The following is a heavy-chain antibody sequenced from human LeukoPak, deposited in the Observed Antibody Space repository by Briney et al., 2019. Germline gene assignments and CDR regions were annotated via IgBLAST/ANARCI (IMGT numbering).Heavy chain of an antibody. J-gene: IGHJ6*03. Sequence: SETLSLTCAVYGGSFSDYWWTWIRQSPGKGLEWIGEVNHSGRTNYNPSLKSRVTISVDTSKNQFSLKLRSVTAADTAVYYCARTTEGGYIGYFYYYYMDVWGKGTTVTISS. CDR2: VNHSGRT. CDR3: ARTTEGGYIGYFYYYYMDV. V-gene: IGHV4-34*01. D-gene: IGHD5-18*01. CDR1: GGSFSDYW.